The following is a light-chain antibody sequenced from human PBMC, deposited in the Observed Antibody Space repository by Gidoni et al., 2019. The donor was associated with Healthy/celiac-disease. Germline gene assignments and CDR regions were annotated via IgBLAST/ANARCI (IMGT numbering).Light chain of an antibody. Sequence: QSALTQPRSVSGSPGQSVTISCTGTSSDVGGYNYVSWYQQHPGKVPKLMIYDVSKRPSGVPDRFSGSKSGNTASLTISGLQAEDEADYYCSSYAGSYTLVFGGGTKLTVL. CDR2: DVS. J-gene: IGLJ2*01. CDR3: SSYAGSYTLV. CDR1: SSDVGGYNY. V-gene: IGLV2-11*01.